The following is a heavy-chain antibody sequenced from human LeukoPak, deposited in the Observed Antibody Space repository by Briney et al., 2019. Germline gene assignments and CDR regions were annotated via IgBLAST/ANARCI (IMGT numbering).Heavy chain of an antibody. J-gene: IGHJ4*02. D-gene: IGHD1-26*01. CDR1: GGSISSHY. CDR3: ARGDVGATKFGTIDY. Sequence: PSETLSLTCTVSGGSISSHYWSWIRQPPGKGLEWIGYIYYSGSTNYNPSLKSRVTISVDTSKNQFSLKLSSVTAADTAVYYCARGDVGATKFGTIDYWGQGTLVTVSS. V-gene: IGHV4-59*11. CDR2: IYYSGST.